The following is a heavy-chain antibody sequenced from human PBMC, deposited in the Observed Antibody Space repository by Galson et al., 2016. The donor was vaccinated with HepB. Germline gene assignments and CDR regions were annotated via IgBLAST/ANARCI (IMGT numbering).Heavy chain of an antibody. Sequence: SLRLSCAASGFTFSNFVMTWVRQAPGKSLEWVSAISSDNGRTYYADSVKGRFSISRDDSKNTLYLQMNSLRLEDTAIYYCAKDREDSAYEFDNWGQGSLVTVSS. CDR1: GFTFSNFV. J-gene: IGHJ4*02. CDR3: AKDREDSAYEFDN. CDR2: ISSDNGRT. V-gene: IGHV3-23*01. D-gene: IGHD5-12*01.